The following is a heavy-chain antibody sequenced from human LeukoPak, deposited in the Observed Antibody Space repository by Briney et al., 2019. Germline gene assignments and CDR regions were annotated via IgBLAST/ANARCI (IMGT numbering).Heavy chain of an antibody. CDR3: ARDSPPFLWFGSGSGDY. V-gene: IGHV1-69*04. D-gene: IGHD3-10*01. Sequence: SVKVSCTASGGTFSNYAISWVRRAPGQGLEWMGRIIPILGIANYAQKFQGRVTITADKSTSTAYMELSSLRSEDTAVYYCARDSPPFLWFGSGSGDYWGQGTLVTVSS. CDR2: IIPILGIA. J-gene: IGHJ4*02. CDR1: GGTFSNYA.